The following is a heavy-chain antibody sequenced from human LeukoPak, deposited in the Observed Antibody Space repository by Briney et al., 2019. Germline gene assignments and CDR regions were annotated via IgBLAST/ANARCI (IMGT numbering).Heavy chain of an antibody. D-gene: IGHD5-18*01. CDR2: IYYSGST. V-gene: IGHV4-39*07. CDR3: ARVVDTAMVLDY. J-gene: IGHJ4*02. CDR1: GGSISSSSYY. Sequence: SETLSLTCTVSGGSISSSSYYWGWIRQPPGKGLEWIGSIYYSGSTYYNPSLKSRVTIPVDTSKNQFSLKLSSVTAADTAVYYCARVVDTAMVLDYWGQGTLVTVSS.